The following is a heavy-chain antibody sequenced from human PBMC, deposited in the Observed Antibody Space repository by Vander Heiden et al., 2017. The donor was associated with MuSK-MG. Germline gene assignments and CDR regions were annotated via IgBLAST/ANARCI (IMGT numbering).Heavy chain of an antibody. CDR1: GFTVSSNY. CDR2: IYSGGST. D-gene: IGHD1-26*01. J-gene: IGHJ4*02. Sequence: QLVESGGGLVQPGGSLRLSCSPSGFTVSSNYMGWVRQAPGKGLEWVSVIYSGGSTYYADSVKGRFTISRDNSKNTLYLQMNSLRAEDTAVYYCAREVVGALDYWGQGTLVTVSS. V-gene: IGHV3-66*01. CDR3: AREVVGALDY.